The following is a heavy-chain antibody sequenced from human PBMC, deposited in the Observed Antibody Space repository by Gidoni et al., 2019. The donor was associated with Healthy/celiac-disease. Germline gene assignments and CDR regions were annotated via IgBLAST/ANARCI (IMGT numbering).Heavy chain of an antibody. V-gene: IGHV3-30*18. CDR2: ISYDGSNK. Sequence: QVQLVESGGGVVQPGRSLRLSCAASGFTFSSYGMHWVRQAPGKGLEWVAVISYDGSNKYYADSVKGRFTISRDNSKNTLYLQMNSLRAEDTAVYYCAKAGNWSWGQGTLVTVSS. CDR1: GFTFSSYG. CDR3: AKAGNWS. J-gene: IGHJ1*01.